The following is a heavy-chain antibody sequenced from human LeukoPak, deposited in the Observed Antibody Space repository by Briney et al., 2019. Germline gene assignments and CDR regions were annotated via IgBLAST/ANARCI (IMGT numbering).Heavy chain of an antibody. J-gene: IGHJ4*02. Sequence: GGSLRLSCEASGSTFTNAWMSWVRQAPGKGLEWVGRIRRKTDGGTADYAAPVMGRFTISRDDSNNTLYLQMNSLKTEDTAVYYCISGFCSSASCYAWGRGTLVIVSS. CDR1: GSTFTNAW. V-gene: IGHV3-15*01. CDR2: IRRKTDGGTA. CDR3: ISGFCSSASCYA. D-gene: IGHD2-2*01.